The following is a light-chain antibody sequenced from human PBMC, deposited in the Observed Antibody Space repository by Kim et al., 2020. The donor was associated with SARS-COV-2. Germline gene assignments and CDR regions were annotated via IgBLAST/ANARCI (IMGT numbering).Light chain of an antibody. CDR3: QKYDSAPWT. CDR1: QGISSS. V-gene: IGKV1-27*01. J-gene: IGKJ1*01. Sequence: SASVGDRVTITCRASQGISSSLAWYQQNPGKAPKLLIYTASALQSGVPSRFSGSGSGTDFTLTISSLQPEDVATYYCQKYDSAPWTLAKGPRWKSN. CDR2: TAS.